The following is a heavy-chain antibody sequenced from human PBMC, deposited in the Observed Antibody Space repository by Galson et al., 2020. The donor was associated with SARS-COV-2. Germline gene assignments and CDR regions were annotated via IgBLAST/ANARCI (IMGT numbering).Heavy chain of an antibody. CDR1: GFTFSGSA. D-gene: IGHD2-2*01. Sequence: GESLKISCAASGFTFSGSAIHWVRQASGKGLEWVGRIKIKANNYATAYAASVKGRFTLSRDDSKNTAYLQMNSLRSEDTAVYYCTIGYCSSTTCSPRFAPWGQGTLVTVSS. V-gene: IGHV3-73*01. J-gene: IGHJ5*02. CDR2: IKIKANNYAT. CDR3: TIGYCSSTTCSPRFAP.